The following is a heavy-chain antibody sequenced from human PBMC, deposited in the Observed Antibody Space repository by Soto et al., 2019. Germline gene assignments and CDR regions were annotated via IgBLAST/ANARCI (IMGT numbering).Heavy chain of an antibody. D-gene: IGHD4-17*01. V-gene: IGHV4-30-4*01. CDR3: ARSSVTHYWYFDL. J-gene: IGHJ2*01. CDR2: IYYSGST. CDR1: GGSISSGDYY. Sequence: PSETLSLTCTVSGGSISSGDYYWSWIRQPPGKGLEWIGHIYYSGSTYYNPSLKSRVTISVDTSKNQFSLKLSSVTAADTAVYYCARSSVTHYWYFDLWGRGALVTVSS.